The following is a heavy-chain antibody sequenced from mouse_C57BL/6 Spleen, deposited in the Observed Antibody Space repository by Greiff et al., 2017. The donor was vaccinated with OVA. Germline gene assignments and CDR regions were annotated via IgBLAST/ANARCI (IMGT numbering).Heavy chain of an antibody. CDR3: ARGTRYAMDY. D-gene: IGHD2-14*01. Sequence: QVQLKESGAELARPGASVKMSCTASGYTFTSYTMHWVKQWPGQGLEWIGYINPSSGYTKYNQKFTDKATLTADNSSSTAYMQLSVLTSDDSAVYYCARGTRYAMDYWGQGTSVTVSS. CDR1: GYTFTSYT. CDR2: INPSSGYT. J-gene: IGHJ4*01. V-gene: IGHV1-4*01.